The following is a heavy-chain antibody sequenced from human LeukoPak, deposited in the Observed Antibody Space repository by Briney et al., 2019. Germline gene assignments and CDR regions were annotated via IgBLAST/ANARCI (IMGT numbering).Heavy chain of an antibody. CDR2: ISYDGSNK. D-gene: IGHD2-8*01. V-gene: IGHV3-30-3*01. CDR1: GFTFSSYA. Sequence: HPGRSLRLSCAASGFTFSSYAMHWVRQAPGKGLEWVAVISYDGSNKYYADSVKVRFTISRDNSKNTLYLQMNSLRAEDTAVYYCARFLSMVYAPYYFDYWGQGTLVTVSS. CDR3: ARFLSMVYAPYYFDY. J-gene: IGHJ4*02.